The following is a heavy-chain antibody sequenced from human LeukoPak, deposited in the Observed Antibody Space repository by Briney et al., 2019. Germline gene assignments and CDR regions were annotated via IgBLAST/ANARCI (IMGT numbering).Heavy chain of an antibody. Sequence: QSGGSLRLSCAASGFTFSSYWMHWVRQAPGKGLEWVSSISGSGGGTEYADSVKGRFTISRDNSKNTLYLQLNSLRVEDTAIFYCAKGSVGTTRRFDPWGQGTLVTVSS. V-gene: IGHV3-23*01. D-gene: IGHD4-23*01. J-gene: IGHJ5*02. CDR2: ISGSGGGT. CDR3: AKGSVGTTRRFDP. CDR1: GFTFSSYW.